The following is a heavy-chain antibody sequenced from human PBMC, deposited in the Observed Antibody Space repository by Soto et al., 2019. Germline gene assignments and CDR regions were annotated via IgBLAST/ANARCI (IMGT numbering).Heavy chain of an antibody. D-gene: IGHD5-12*01. CDR3: ARHRYTGYDSMAY. CDR2: IYVGDSDT. V-gene: IGHV5-51*01. CDR1: TFSFNTYW. J-gene: IGHJ4*02. Sequence: PGESLKISCKGSTFSFNTYWIAWVRQMPGKGLEWMGIIYVGDSDTRYSPSFQGQVTMSADKSIRTAYLQWSSLKASDSAMYYCARHRYTGYDSMAYWGQGTLVTV.